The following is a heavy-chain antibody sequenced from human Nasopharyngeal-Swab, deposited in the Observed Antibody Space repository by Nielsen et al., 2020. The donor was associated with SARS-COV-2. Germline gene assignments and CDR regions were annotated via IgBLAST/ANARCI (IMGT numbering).Heavy chain of an antibody. CDR2: IYHSGST. V-gene: IGHV4-38-2*02. J-gene: IGHJ4*02. CDR3: ARGGYSSGWVVY. Sequence: GSLRLSCTVSGGSISSYYWGWIRQPPGKGLEWIGSIYHSGSTYYNPSLKSRVTISVDTSKNQFSLKLSSVTAADTAVYYCARGGYSSGWVVYWGQGTLVTFSS. D-gene: IGHD6-19*01. CDR1: GGSISSYY.